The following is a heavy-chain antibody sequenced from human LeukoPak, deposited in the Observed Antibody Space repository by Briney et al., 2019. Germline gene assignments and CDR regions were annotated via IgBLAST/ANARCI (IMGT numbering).Heavy chain of an antibody. J-gene: IGHJ5*02. Sequence: PSETLSLTCAVYGGSFSGYYWSWIRQPPGKGLEWIGEINHSGSTNYNPSLKSRVTISVDTSKNQFSLELSSVTAADTAVYYCARGSKQWLVLGGWFDPWGQGTLVTVSS. D-gene: IGHD6-19*01. CDR1: GGSFSGYY. CDR3: ARGSKQWLVLGGWFDP. V-gene: IGHV4-34*01. CDR2: INHSGST.